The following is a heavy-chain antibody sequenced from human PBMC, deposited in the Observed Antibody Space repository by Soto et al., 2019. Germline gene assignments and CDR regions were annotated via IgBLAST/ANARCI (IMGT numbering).Heavy chain of an antibody. D-gene: IGHD2-8*01. CDR2: ITTSGGNT. CDR3: VGRYCTNGVCYTTYYSCIDV. V-gene: IGHV3-23*01. CDR1: GFTFSTYA. Sequence: EVQLLESGGGLVQPGGSLRLSCAASGFTFSTYAMSWVRQAPGKGLEWVSTITTSGGNTYYADSVQGRFTISRDNSKNTLYLQMNSLRAEDTAVYYCVGRYCTNGVCYTTYYSCIDVWGKGTTVSVSS. J-gene: IGHJ6*03.